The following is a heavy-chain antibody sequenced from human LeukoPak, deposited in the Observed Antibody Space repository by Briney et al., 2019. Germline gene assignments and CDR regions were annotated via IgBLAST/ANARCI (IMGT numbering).Heavy chain of an antibody. V-gene: IGHV1-46*01. CDR1: GYTFTSYY. J-gene: IGHJ3*02. CDR2: INPSGGST. CDR3: ARPTVTDDAFDI. Sequence: ASVKVSCKASGYTFTSYYMHWVRQAPGQGLEWMGIINPSGGSTSYAQKFQGRVTMTRDMSTSTVYMELSSLRSEDTAVYYCARPTVTDDAFDIWGQGTMVTVSS. D-gene: IGHD4-17*01.